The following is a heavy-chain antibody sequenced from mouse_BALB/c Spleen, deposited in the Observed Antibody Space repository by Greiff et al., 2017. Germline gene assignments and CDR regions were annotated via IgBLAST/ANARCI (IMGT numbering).Heavy chain of an antibody. CDR1: GYTFTDYN. J-gene: IGHJ4*01. V-gene: IGHV1-18*01. Sequence: VQLQQSGPELVKPGASVKIPCTASGYTFTDYNMDWVQQRHGKSLEWIGDINPNNGGTVYNQKFKGKSTLTVDRSSSTAYMKLRSLTSEDTAVYSCARGWDEAMGYGGQGTSVTVSA. CDR3: ARGWDEAMGY. CDR2: INPNNGGT. D-gene: IGHD4-1*01.